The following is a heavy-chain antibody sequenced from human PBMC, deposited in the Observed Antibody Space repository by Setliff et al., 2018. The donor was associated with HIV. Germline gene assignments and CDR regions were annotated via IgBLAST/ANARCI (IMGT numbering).Heavy chain of an antibody. CDR1: GFTFSSYS. V-gene: IGHV3-48*04. D-gene: IGHD2-15*01. CDR3: AIGGFDY. CDR2: ISSSSSTI. J-gene: IGHJ4*02. Sequence: GGSLRLSCAASGFTFSSYSMNWVRQAPGKGLEWVSSISSSSSTIYYADFVKGRFTISRDDAENSLYLQMNSLGPEDTAVYYCAIGGFDYWGQGTLVTVSS.